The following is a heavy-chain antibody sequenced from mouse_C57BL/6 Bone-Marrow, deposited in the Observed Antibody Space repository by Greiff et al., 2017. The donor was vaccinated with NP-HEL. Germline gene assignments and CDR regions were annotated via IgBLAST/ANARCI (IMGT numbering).Heavy chain of an antibody. Sequence: VQLKESGAELVRPGASVKLSCTASGFNIKDDYMHWVKQRPEQGLEWIGWIDPENGDTEYAPKFPGTANITVGTSSNPASLPLSNLTSEDTAVYYCTTYDGYLDYWGQGTTLTVSS. CDR3: TTYDGYLDY. CDR2: IDPENGDT. V-gene: IGHV14-4*01. J-gene: IGHJ2*01. D-gene: IGHD2-3*01. CDR1: GFNIKDDY.